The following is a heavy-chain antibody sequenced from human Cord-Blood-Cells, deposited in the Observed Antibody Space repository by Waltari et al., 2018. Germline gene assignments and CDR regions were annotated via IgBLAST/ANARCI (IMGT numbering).Heavy chain of an antibody. D-gene: IGHD4-17*01. CDR3: ARGPDYGDYWYFDL. V-gene: IGHV1-18*01. Sequence: SKASGYTFTSYGISWVRQAPGQGLEWMGWISAYNGNTNYAQKLQGRVTMTTDTSTSTAYMELRSLRSDDTAVYYCARGPDYGDYWYFDLWGRGTLVTVSS. CDR2: ISAYNGNT. J-gene: IGHJ2*01. CDR1: GYTFTSYG.